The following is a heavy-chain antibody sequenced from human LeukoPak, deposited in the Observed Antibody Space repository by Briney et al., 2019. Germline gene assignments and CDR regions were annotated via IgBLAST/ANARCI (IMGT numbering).Heavy chain of an antibody. J-gene: IGHJ4*02. CDR2: INHSGST. CDR3: ARGGPIAAAPKSFDY. V-gene: IGHV4-34*01. Sequence: PSETLSLTCAVYGGSFSGYYWSWIRQPPGKGLEWIGEINHSGSTNYNPSLKSRVTMSVDTSKNQFSLKLSSVTAADTAVYYCARGGPIAAAPKSFDYWGQGTLVTVSS. D-gene: IGHD6-13*01. CDR1: GGSFSGYY.